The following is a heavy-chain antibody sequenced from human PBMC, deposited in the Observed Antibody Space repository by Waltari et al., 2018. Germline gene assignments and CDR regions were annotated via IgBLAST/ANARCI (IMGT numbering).Heavy chain of an antibody. CDR3: ARGHCTGGSCHSGDNFDL. J-gene: IGHJ4*02. Sequence: EVNLVESGGGLVQPGGYLRLSCADPGFLVVATYMPCVRQAPGKGLEWVSVIYSGITTYYADSAKDRFIISRDNSKNTLFLQMNSLRAEDTAVYYCARGHCTGGSCHSGDNFDLWGQGTLVTVSS. CDR1: GFLVVATY. V-gene: IGHV3-53*03. D-gene: IGHD2-15*01. CDR2: IYSGITT.